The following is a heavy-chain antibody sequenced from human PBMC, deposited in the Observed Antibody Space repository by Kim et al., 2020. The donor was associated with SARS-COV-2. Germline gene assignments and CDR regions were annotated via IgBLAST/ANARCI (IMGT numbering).Heavy chain of an antibody. J-gene: IGHJ6*02. CDR2: ISGSGGST. V-gene: IGHV3-23*01. CDR1: GFTFSSYA. CDR3: AKILRGSYPYYYYGMDV. D-gene: IGHD1-26*01. Sequence: GGSLRLSCAASGFTFSSYAMSWVRQAPGKGLEWVSAISGSGGSTYYADSVKGRFTISRDNSKNTLYLQMNSLRAEDTAVYYCAKILRGSYPYYYYGMDVWGQGTTVTVSS.